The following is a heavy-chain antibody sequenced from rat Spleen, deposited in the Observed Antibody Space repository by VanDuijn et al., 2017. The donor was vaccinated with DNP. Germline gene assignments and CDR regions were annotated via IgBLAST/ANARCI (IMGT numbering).Heavy chain of an antibody. D-gene: IGHD1-6*01. CDR3: ATEDYGYPFAY. Sequence: EVKLVESGRGLVQPGRSLKLSCAASGFTFSDYYMAWVRQAPTKGLEWVASISYDGGNTYYRDSVKGRFTISRDNAKSSLYLQMDSLRSEDTATYYCATEDYGYPFAYWGQGVMVTVSS. J-gene: IGHJ2*01. V-gene: IGHV5-20*01. CDR1: GFTFSDYY. CDR2: ISYDGGNT.